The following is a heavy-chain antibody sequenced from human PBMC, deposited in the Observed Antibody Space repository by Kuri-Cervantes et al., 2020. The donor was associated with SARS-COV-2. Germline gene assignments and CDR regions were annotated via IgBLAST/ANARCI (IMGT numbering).Heavy chain of an antibody. CDR1: GFTFSSYA. V-gene: IGHV3-30-3*01. D-gene: IGHD3-10*01. CDR3: ASMVRGNYGMDV. Sequence: GGSLRLSCAAPGFTFSSYAMHWVRQAPGKGLEWVAVISYDGSNKYYADSVKGRFTISRDNSKNTLYLQMNSLRAEDTAVYYCASMVRGNYGMDVWGQGTTVTVSS. J-gene: IGHJ6*02. CDR2: ISYDGSNK.